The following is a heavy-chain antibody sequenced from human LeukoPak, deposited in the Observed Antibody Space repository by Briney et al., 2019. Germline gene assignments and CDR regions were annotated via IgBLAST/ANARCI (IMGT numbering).Heavy chain of an antibody. CDR2: ISSSSHI. V-gene: IGHV3-69-1*01. J-gene: IGHJ4*02. CDR3: VRDDRDGYNYRGDY. CDR1: GFTYSSCD. D-gene: IGHD5-24*01. Sequence: KAGGSLRLSCAASGFTYSSCDMHWVRQATGKGLEWVSTISSSSHIYYADSVKGRFTISRDNAKNSLYLQMNSLRAEDTALYHCVRDDRDGYNYRGDYWGQGTLVTVAS.